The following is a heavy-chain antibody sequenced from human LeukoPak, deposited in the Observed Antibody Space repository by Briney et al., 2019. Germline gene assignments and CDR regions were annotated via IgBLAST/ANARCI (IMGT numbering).Heavy chain of an antibody. V-gene: IGHV3-9*03. CDR3: AKDMRRLAAAGTSFDI. CDR2: ISWNSGSI. CDR1: GFTFDDYA. Sequence: PGRSLRLSCAASGFTFDDYAMHWVRQAPGKGLEWVSGISWNSGSIGYADSVKGRFTISRDNAKNSLYLQMNSLRAEDMALYYCAKDMRRLAAAGTSFDIRGQGTMVTVSS. J-gene: IGHJ3*02. D-gene: IGHD6-13*01.